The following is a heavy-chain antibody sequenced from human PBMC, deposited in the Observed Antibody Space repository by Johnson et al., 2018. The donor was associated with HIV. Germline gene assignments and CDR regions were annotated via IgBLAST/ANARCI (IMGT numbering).Heavy chain of an antibody. Sequence: VQLVESGGGLVQPGGSLRLSCAASGFTFSSYAMSWVRQAPGKGLEWVSAISGSTGRTNYADSVKGRFTISRDNSKNTLYLQMNSLRAEDTAVYYCTRDRDGVGVSWGQGTMVTVSS. CDR3: TRDRDGVGVS. J-gene: IGHJ3*01. D-gene: IGHD3-10*01. CDR2: ISGSTGRT. V-gene: IGHV3-23*04. CDR1: GFTFSSYA.